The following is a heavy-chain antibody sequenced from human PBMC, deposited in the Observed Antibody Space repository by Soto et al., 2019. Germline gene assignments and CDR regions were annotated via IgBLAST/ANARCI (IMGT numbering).Heavy chain of an antibody. V-gene: IGHV4-39*01. CDR2: IYYSGST. CDR3: ARGRYCLTGRCFPNWFDS. CDR1: GGSISSNSYY. Sequence: SETLSLTCTVSGGSISSNSYYWGWIRQPPGKGLEWIGSIYYSGSTYYNPSLKSRVTISVDTSKNQFSLNVTSVTAADTAVYFCARGRYCLTGRCFPNWFDSWGQGALVTVSS. D-gene: IGHD7-27*01. J-gene: IGHJ5*01.